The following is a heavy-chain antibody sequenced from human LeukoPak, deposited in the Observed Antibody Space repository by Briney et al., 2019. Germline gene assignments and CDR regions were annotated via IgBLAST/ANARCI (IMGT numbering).Heavy chain of an antibody. V-gene: IGHV3-23*01. CDR3: AKEYYFDL. CDR1: GSTFSSYG. J-gene: IGHJ4*02. CDR2: ISGSGVNT. Sequence: PGGSLRLSCAASGSTFSSYGMSWVRQAPGKGLEWVSTISGSGVNTYHADSVKGRFTISGDNSKSTLYLQMSSLRAEDTAVYYCAKEYYFDLWGQGTLVTVSS.